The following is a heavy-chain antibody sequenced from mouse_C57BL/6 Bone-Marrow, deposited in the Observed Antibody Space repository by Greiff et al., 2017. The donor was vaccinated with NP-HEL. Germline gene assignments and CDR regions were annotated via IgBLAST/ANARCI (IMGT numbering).Heavy chain of an antibody. CDR3: ARVRPYLYGSSYLMDY. Sequence: VQLQESGAELARPGASVKLSCKASGYTFTSYGISWVKQRTGQGLEWIGEIYPRSGNTYYNEKFKGKATLTADKSSRTAYMELRSLTSEDSAVYFCARVRPYLYGSSYLMDYWGQGTSVTVSS. J-gene: IGHJ4*01. V-gene: IGHV1-81*01. CDR1: GYTFTSYG. CDR2: IYPRSGNT. D-gene: IGHD1-1*01.